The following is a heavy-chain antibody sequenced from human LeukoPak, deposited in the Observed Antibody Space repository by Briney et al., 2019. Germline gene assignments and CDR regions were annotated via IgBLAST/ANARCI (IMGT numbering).Heavy chain of an antibody. CDR2: ISGSGGST. D-gene: IGHD7-27*01. CDR1: GFTFSSYA. J-gene: IGHJ4*02. CDR3: ATGGESGGYFDY. V-gene: IGHV3-23*01. Sequence: SGGSLRLSCAASGFTFSSYAMSWVRQAPGQGLEWVSAISGSGGSTYYADSVKGRFTISRDNSKNTLYLQMNSLRAEDTVVYYCATGGESGGYFDYWGQGTLVTVSS.